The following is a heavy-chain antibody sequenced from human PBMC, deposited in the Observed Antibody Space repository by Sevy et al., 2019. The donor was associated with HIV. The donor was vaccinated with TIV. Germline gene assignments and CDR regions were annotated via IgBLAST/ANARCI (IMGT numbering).Heavy chain of an antibody. Sequence: GGSLRLSCAASGFSFRNYDMHWIRQAPGKGLEWLALVSFDGDSTYSADSVKGRFTSSRDNSKNTPYLQMNSLRVEDTAIYYCAKRGGHDTSGYVSYYYYGMDVWGQGTTVTVSS. D-gene: IGHD2-2*01. CDR1: GFSFRNYD. J-gene: IGHJ6*02. CDR2: VSFDGDST. V-gene: IGHV3-30*18. CDR3: AKRGGHDTSGYVSYYYYGMDV.